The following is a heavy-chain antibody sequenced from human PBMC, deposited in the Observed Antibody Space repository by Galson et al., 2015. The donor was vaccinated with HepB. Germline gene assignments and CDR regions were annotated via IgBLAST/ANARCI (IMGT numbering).Heavy chain of an antibody. J-gene: IGHJ5*02. CDR1: GFTFSTNW. CDR3: VRDREVPGGGDWFDP. Sequence: SLRLSCAASGFTFSTNWMSWVRQAPGKGLEWVANIKEDGSEKYYVDSVKGRFTISRDNAKNSVWLQMNSLRAEDTAVYYCVRDREVPGGGDWFDPWGQGTLVTVSS. V-gene: IGHV3-7*01. CDR2: IKEDGSEK. D-gene: IGHD2-2*01.